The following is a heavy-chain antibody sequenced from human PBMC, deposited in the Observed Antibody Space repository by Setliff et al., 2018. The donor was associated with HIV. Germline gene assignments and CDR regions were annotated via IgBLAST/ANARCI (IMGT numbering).Heavy chain of an antibody. D-gene: IGHD1-26*01. Sequence: ASVKVSCKASGCTFTGYFMHCVRQAPGQGLEWLGMINPSGGSTWYAQKFQGRVTMTGDTSTNTLYMELSSLRSEDTAVYYCARGWEGGMDYWGQGTLVTVSS. CDR2: INPSGGST. V-gene: IGHV1-46*01. J-gene: IGHJ4*02. CDR1: GCTFTGYF. CDR3: ARGWEGGMDY.